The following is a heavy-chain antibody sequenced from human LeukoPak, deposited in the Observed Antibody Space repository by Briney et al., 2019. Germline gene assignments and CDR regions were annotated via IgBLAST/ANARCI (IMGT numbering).Heavy chain of an antibody. J-gene: IGHJ3*02. CDR2: TYYRSKWYN. CDR1: GDSVSSNSVS. V-gene: IGHV6-1*01. D-gene: IGHD3-22*01. CDR3: AREPESSGYHFDI. Sequence: SQTLSLTCAISGDSVSSNSVSWNWIRQSPSRGLEWLGRTYYRSKWYNDYAASVKSRITVNPDTSKNQFSLQLNSVTPEDTAVYFCAREPESSGYHFDIWGQGTMVTVSS.